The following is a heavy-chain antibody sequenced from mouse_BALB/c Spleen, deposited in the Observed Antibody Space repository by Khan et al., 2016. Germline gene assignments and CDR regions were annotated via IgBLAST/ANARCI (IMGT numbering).Heavy chain of an antibody. V-gene: IGHV3-1*02. Sequence: EVELVESGPDLVKPSQSLSLTCTVTGYSFTSGYSCYWIRPFPGNKLEWMGYIHYSGSTYYNPTLKSRISITRDTSKNHIFLQLNSVTTEDTATXYCARDYYGWFAYGGEGTLVTSSA. J-gene: IGHJ3*01. D-gene: IGHD1-1*01. CDR3: ARDYYGWFAY. CDR2: IHYSGST. CDR1: GYSFTSGYS.